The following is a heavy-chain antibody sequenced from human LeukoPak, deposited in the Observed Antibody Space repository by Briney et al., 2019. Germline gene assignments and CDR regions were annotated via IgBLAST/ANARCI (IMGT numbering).Heavy chain of an antibody. V-gene: IGHV4-59*01. CDR3: ARDLGSSGYYYFWSDP. D-gene: IGHD3-22*01. CDR1: GGSISSYY. J-gene: IGHJ5*02. Sequence: SETLSLTCTVSGGSISSYYWSWIRQPPGKGLEWIGYIYYSGSTNYNPSLKSRVTISVDTSKNQFSLKLSSVTAADTAVYYCARDLGSSGYYYFWSDPWGQGTLVTVSS. CDR2: IYYSGST.